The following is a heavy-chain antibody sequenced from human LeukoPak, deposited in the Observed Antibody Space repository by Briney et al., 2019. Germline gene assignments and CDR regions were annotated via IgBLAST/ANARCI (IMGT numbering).Heavy chain of an antibody. D-gene: IGHD6-13*01. V-gene: IGHV3-21*01. CDR1: GFTFSSYS. CDR3: ARDTSSWNNVMSY. Sequence: GGSLRLSCAASGFTFSSYSMNWVRQAPGKGLEWVSSISSSSSYIYYADSLKGRFTISRDNAKNSLYLQMNSLRAEDTAVYYCARDTSSWNNVMSYWGQGTLVTVSS. J-gene: IGHJ4*02. CDR2: ISSSSSYI.